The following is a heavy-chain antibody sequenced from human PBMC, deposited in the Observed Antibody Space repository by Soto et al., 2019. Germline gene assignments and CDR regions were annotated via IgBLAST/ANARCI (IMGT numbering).Heavy chain of an antibody. J-gene: IGHJ4*02. CDR3: VQTTGWPGFDF. D-gene: IGHD6-19*01. CDR1: GFAVSSKY. CDR2: IYGGGTT. V-gene: IGHV3-53*01. Sequence: EVQLVESGGGLIQPGGSLRLSCAASGFAVSSKYMTWVRQAPGKGLEWVSVIYGGGTTYYADSVKGRFTISRDTPKNTLYLQMNSLRAEETAVYYCVQTTGWPGFDFWGQGTLVTVSS.